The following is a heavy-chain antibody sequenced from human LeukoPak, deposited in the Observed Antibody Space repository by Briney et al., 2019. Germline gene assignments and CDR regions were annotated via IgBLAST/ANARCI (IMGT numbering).Heavy chain of an antibody. D-gene: IGHD6-19*01. CDR1: GFIFSNYW. CDR3: ARGRKAVAGATYYHGIDV. J-gene: IGHJ6*02. Sequence: GGSLRLSCAASGFIFSNYWMTWVRQAPGKGLEWVANIKQDGSEKYNVDSVKGRFTISRDNAKNSLYLQMNSLRAEDTAVYYCARGRKAVAGATYYHGIDVWGQGTTVTVSS. CDR2: IKQDGSEK. V-gene: IGHV3-7*01.